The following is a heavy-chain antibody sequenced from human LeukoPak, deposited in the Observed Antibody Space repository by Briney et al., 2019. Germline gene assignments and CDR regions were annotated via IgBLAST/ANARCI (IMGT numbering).Heavy chain of an antibody. CDR2: IKQDGSEK. V-gene: IGHV3-7*04. CDR3: ARGGRLLWFGEFPFDP. J-gene: IGHJ5*02. CDR1: GFTFSSYW. D-gene: IGHD3-10*01. Sequence: GGSLRLSCAASGFTFSSYWMSWVRQAPGKGLEWVANIKQDGSEKYYVDSVKGRFTISRDNAKNSLYLQMNSLRAEDTAVYYCARGGRLLWFGEFPFDPWGQGTLVTVSS.